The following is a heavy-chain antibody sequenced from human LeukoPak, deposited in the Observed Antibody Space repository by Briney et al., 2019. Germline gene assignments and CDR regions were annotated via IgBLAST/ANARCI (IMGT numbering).Heavy chain of an antibody. CDR2: IYSGGST. CDR3: AKDGKPAAQYYFDY. Sequence: GGSLRLSCAASGFTVSSNYMSWVRQAPGKGLEWVSVIYSGGSTYYADSVKGRFTISKDNSKNTLYLQMNSLRAEDTAVYYCAKDGKPAAQYYFDYWGQGTLVTVSS. V-gene: IGHV3-53*05. J-gene: IGHJ4*02. CDR1: GFTVSSNY. D-gene: IGHD2-2*01.